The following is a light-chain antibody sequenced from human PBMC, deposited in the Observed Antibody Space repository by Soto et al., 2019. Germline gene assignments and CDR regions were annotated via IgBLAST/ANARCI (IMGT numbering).Light chain of an antibody. CDR1: SSDVGAYNH. V-gene: IGLV2-14*01. CDR2: EVS. CDR3: TSYAGTSTHWV. J-gene: IGLJ3*02. Sequence: QSVLTQPASVSGSPGQSIAISCTGTSSDVGAYNHVSWYQQHPGNAPKLIISEVSSRPSGVSDRFSGSKSGNTASLTIPGLRTEDEADYYCTSYAGTSTHWVFGGGTKLTVL.